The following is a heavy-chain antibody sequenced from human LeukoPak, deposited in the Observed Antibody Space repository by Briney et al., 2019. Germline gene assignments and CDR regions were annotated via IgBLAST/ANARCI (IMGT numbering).Heavy chain of an antibody. CDR1: GGSIRSSSYL. CDR3: ARDDPRWAYYFDY. V-gene: IGHV4-39*07. Sequence: PSETLSLTCTVSGGSIRSSSYLWGWIRQPPGKGLVLIGSIYYSGSIYYNPSLKSRVTISVDTSKNQFSLKLSSVTAADTAVYYCARDDPRWAYYFDYWGQGTLVTVSS. J-gene: IGHJ4*02. CDR2: IYYSGSI. D-gene: IGHD3-16*01.